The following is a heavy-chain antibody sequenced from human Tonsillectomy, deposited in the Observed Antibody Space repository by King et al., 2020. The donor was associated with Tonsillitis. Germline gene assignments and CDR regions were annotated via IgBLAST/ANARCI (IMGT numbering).Heavy chain of an antibody. CDR1: GGTFNSYA. V-gene: IGHV1-69*01. CDR3: ARGPIVAATYFDY. D-gene: IGHD2-15*01. CDR2: ISPMFGTA. J-gene: IGHJ4*02. Sequence: QLVQSGAEVKKPGSSVKVPCKASGGTFNSYAFNWVRQAPGQGLEWMGGISPMFGTANYAQKFQDRVTITADESTTTVYMELSSLRSEDMAVYYCARGPIVAATYFDYWGQGTLVTVSS.